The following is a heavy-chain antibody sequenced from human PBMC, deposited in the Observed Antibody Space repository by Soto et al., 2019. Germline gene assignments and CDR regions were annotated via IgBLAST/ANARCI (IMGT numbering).Heavy chain of an antibody. CDR3: ARDMSGGTYNYYYGMDV. Sequence: EVQLLESGGGLGQPGGSLRLSCAASGFTFSSYAMTWVRQAPGRGLEWVSAIRGTGSPTYYADSVKGRFTISRDNSKNTLYLQMNSLRADDTGVYYCARDMSGGTYNYYYGMDVWGQGTTVTVSS. CDR1: GFTFSSYA. D-gene: IGHD1-26*01. J-gene: IGHJ6*02. CDR2: IRGTGSPT. V-gene: IGHV3-23*01.